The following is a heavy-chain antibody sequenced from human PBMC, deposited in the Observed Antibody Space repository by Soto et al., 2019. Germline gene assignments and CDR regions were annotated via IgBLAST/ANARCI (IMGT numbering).Heavy chain of an antibody. CDR2: ISGSGATT. Sequence: GGSLRLSCAASGFTFNRYAMNWVRQAAGKGLEWVSGISGSGATTYYADSVKGRFTISRDNSKNTLYLQVNSLGAGDTAVYYCAKDPEVVVTAPDYWGQGTLVTVSS. D-gene: IGHD2-21*02. V-gene: IGHV3-23*01. CDR3: AKDPEVVVTAPDY. J-gene: IGHJ4*02. CDR1: GFTFNRYA.